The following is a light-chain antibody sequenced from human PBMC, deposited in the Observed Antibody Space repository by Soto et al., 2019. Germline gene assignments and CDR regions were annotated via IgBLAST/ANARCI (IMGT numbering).Light chain of an antibody. V-gene: IGKV4-1*01. CDR1: QSVLYSANNKTY. J-gene: IGKJ1*01. CDR2: WAS. CDR3: HQYYTAPWT. Sequence: DIVMTQSPDSLPVSLGERATINCKSSQSVLYSANNKTYLAWFQQKPGQPPRLLIYWASTRESGVPDRFSGSGSGSDFTLTISSLQAEDVAVYSCHQYYTAPWTFGQGTRVEIK.